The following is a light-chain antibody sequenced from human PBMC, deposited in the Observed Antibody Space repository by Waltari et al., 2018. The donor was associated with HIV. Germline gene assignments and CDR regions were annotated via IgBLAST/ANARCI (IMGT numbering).Light chain of an antibody. Sequence: QSVLTQTPSASASPGQQITISCSGSDSTLGSPDVYWYHQFPGRAPKLPRYKNNQRSSGVPDRFSGSKSGTSASLTISGLRSEDEGTYFCGAWDDNLRGVFGGGTRVTVL. V-gene: IGLV1-47*01. CDR3: GAWDDNLRGV. CDR2: KNN. J-gene: IGLJ2*01. CDR1: DSTLGSPD.